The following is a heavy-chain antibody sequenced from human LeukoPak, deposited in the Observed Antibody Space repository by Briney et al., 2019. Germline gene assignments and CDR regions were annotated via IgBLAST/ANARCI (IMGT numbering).Heavy chain of an antibody. CDR1: GGSFSGYY. CDR2: INHSGST. J-gene: IGHJ4*02. CDR3: ARRKYYTIEN. D-gene: IGHD3-10*01. V-gene: IGHV4-34*01. Sequence: SETLSLTCAVYGGSFSGYYWSWIRQPPGKGLEWIGEINHSGSTNYNPSLKSRVTISVDSSKNQFSLRLSSVTAADTAVYYCARRKYYTIENWGQGTLVTVSS.